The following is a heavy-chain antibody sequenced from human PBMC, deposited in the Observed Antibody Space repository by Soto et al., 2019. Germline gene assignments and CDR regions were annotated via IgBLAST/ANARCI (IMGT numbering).Heavy chain of an antibody. CDR1: GGSISSSSYY. J-gene: IGHJ6*02. V-gene: IGHV4-39*01. CDR2: IYYSGST. Sequence: QLQLQESGPGLVKPSETLSLTCTVSGGSISSSSYYWGWIRQPPGKGLEWIGSIYYSGSTYYNPSLKSRVTISVDTSKNQFSLKLSSVTAADTAVYYCVGESDPVTTGVYYYGMDVWGQGTTVTVSS. CDR3: VGESDPVTTGVYYYGMDV. D-gene: IGHD4-17*01.